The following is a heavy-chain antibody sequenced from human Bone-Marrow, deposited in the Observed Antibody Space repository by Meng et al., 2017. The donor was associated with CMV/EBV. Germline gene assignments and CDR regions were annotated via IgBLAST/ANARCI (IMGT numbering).Heavy chain of an antibody. CDR1: GYTFTSYG. CDR3: AKRPELFAAERHCSSTSCYRLRANGY. D-gene: IGHD2-2*02. CDR2: ISAYNGNT. J-gene: IGHJ4*02. V-gene: IGHV1-18*01. Sequence: ASVKVSCKASGYTFTSYGISWVRQAPGQGLEWMGWISAYNGNTNYAQKLQGRVTMTTDTSTSTAYMELRSLRSDDTAVYYCAKRPELFAAERHCSSTSCYRLRANGYWGQGTLVTVSS.